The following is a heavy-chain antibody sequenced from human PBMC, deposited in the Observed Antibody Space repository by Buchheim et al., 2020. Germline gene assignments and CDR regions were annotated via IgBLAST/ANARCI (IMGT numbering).Heavy chain of an antibody. CDR2: LYSGGDR. CDR1: GFTVTINY. CDR3: ASLRSPVSLNYFYGMDV. D-gene: IGHD3-16*01. J-gene: IGHJ6*02. Sequence: EVQLVESGGGLVQPGGSLRLSCVISGFTVTINYMAWVRQSSGKGLDWVSVLYSGGDRYYADSVKGRFTISRDDSTDQLVLQMNRLSPDDTAVYYCASLRSPVSLNYFYGMDVWGQGTT. V-gene: IGHV3-66*02.